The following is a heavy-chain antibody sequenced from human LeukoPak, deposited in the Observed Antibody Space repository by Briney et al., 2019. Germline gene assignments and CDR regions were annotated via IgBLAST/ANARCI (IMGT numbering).Heavy chain of an antibody. CDR2: ISAATGTT. CDR3: VKRAEDSSGYYLYYFDY. Sequence: PGGSLRLSCAASGFPFNKYAMSWVRQAPGKGLEWVSSISAATGTTYYAGSVRGRFSISRDNSQNTLYLRMNSLRAEDTAVYYCVKRAEDSSGYYLYYFDYWGQGTLVTVSS. CDR1: GFPFNKYA. D-gene: IGHD3-22*01. V-gene: IGHV3-23*01. J-gene: IGHJ4*02.